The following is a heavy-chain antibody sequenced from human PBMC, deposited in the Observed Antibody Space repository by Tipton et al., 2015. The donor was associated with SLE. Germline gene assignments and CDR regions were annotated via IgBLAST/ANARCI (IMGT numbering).Heavy chain of an antibody. CDR2: ISAYNGNT. CDR1: GYTFTSYG. D-gene: IGHD6-6*01. Sequence: QSGPEVKKPGASVKVSCKASGYTFTSYGISWVRQAPGQGLEWMGWISAYNGNTNYAQKLQGRVTMTTDTSTSTACMELRSLRSDDTAVYYCAIPRGIAARDDAFDIWGQGTMVTVSS. CDR3: AIPRGIAARDDAFDI. V-gene: IGHV1-18*01. J-gene: IGHJ3*02.